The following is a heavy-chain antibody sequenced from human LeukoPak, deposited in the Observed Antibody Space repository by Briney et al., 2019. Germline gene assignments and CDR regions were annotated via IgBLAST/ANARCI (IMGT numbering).Heavy chain of an antibody. CDR3: ARLDQNWNYYFDY. CDR1: GFTFSDYY. J-gene: IGHJ4*02. D-gene: IGHD1-7*01. Sequence: GGSLRLSCAASGFTFSDYYMSWIRQAPGKGLEWVSYISSSSSYTNYAGSVKGRFTISRDNAKNSLYLQTNSLRAEDTAVYYCARLDQNWNYYFDYWGQGTLVTVSS. V-gene: IGHV3-11*06. CDR2: ISSSSSYT.